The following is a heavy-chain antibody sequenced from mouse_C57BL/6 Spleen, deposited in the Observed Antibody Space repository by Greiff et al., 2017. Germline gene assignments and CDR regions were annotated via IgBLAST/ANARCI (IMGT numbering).Heavy chain of an antibody. CDR2: ISGGGGNT. CDR1: GFTFSSYT. CDR3: ARQRARSSPPRDY. D-gene: IGHD1-1*01. Sequence: EVKLMESGGGLVKPGGSLKLSCAASGFTFSSYTMSWVRQTPEKRLEWVATISGGGGNTYYPDSVKGRFTISRDNAKNPLYLQMSSLRSEDTALYYCARQRARSSPPRDYWGQGTSVTVSS. V-gene: IGHV5-9*01. J-gene: IGHJ4*01.